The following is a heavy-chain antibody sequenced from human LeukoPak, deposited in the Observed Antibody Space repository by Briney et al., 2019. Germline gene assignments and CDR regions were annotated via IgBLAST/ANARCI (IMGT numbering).Heavy chain of an antibody. CDR3: ARSYCGGDCYAIDY. CDR2: INSDGSST. J-gene: IGHJ4*02. Sequence: GGSLRLSCAASGFTFSSYWMHWVRQAPGKGLVWVSRINSDGSSTSYADSVKGRFTISRDNAKNTLYLQMNSLRAEDTAVYYCARSYCGGDCYAIDYWGQGTLATVSS. D-gene: IGHD2-21*02. V-gene: IGHV3-74*01. CDR1: GFTFSSYW.